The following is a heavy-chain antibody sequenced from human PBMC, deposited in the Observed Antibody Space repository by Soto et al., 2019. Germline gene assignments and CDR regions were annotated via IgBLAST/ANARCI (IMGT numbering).Heavy chain of an antibody. CDR1: GFRFSSYG. V-gene: IGHV3-30*18. J-gene: IGHJ4*02. D-gene: IGHD3-3*01. Sequence: GGSLRLSCAASGFRFSSYGMHWVRQAPGKGLEWVAFISYDGSNKYSADSVKGRFTISRDNVKNTLYLQMNSLRAEDTAVFYCAKEPGPRLLEWLLYDWGQGTLVTVSS. CDR3: AKEPGPRLLEWLLYD. CDR2: ISYDGSNK.